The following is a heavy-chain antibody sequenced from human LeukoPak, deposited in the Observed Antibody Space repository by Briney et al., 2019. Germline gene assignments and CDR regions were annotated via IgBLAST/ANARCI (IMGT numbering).Heavy chain of an antibody. Sequence: ASVKVSCKASGYSFTGYYMHWVRQAPGQGLEWMGWISAYNGNTNYAQKLQGRVTMTTDTSTSTAYMELRSLRSDDTAVYYCARVEASGYDYGAFDYWGQGTLVTVSS. J-gene: IGHJ4*02. V-gene: IGHV1-18*04. CDR3: ARVEASGYDYGAFDY. CDR2: ISAYNGNT. D-gene: IGHD5-12*01. CDR1: GYSFTGYY.